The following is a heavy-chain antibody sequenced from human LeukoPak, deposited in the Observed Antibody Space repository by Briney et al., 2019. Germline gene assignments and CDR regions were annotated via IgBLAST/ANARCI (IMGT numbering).Heavy chain of an antibody. V-gene: IGHV3-23*01. Sequence: GGSLRLSCAASGFTFSSYVMTWVRQAPGKGLEWVTTTTGSGATTDYADSVKGRFTISRDNSKNTLSLQMNSLGAEDTAVYYCARSWYFDLWGRGTLVTVSS. CDR1: GFTFSSYV. CDR3: ARSWYFDL. CDR2: TTGSGATT. J-gene: IGHJ2*01.